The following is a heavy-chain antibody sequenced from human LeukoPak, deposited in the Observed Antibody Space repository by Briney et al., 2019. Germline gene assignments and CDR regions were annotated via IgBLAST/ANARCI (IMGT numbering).Heavy chain of an antibody. CDR2: ISYDGSNK. CDR1: GFTFSSYA. J-gene: IGHJ4*02. Sequence: GGSLRLSCAASGFTFSSYAMHWVRQAPGKGLEWVAVISYDGSNKYYADSVKGRFTISRDNSKDTLYLQMNSLRAEDTAVYYCARDQGRSSTSCYGRYWGQGTLVTVSS. D-gene: IGHD2-2*01. CDR3: ARDQGRSSTSCYGRY. V-gene: IGHV3-30-3*01.